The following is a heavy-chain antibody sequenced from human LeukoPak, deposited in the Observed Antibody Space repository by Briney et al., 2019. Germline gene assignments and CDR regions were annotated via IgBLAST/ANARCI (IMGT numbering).Heavy chain of an antibody. V-gene: IGHV3-21*01. Sequence: GGSLRLSCAASGFTFSSHSMNWVRQAPGKGLEWVSSTSSSSSYIYYADSVKGRFTISRDNAKNSLYLQMNSLRAEDTAVYYCARGYELGYCSGGSCFDFDYWGQGTLVTVSS. CDR3: ARGYELGYCSGGSCFDFDY. CDR2: TSSSSSYI. J-gene: IGHJ4*02. D-gene: IGHD2-15*01. CDR1: GFTFSSHS.